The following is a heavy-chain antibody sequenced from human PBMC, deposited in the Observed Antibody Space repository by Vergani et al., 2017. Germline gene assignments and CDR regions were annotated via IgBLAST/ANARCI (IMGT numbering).Heavy chain of an antibody. CDR1: GGSISSGDYY. Sequence: QVQLQESGPGLVKPSQTLSLTCTVSGGSISSGDYYWSWIRQPPGKGLGWIGYIYYSGSTHYNPVLKSRVTISVDPSKNKFSLKLSSVTPADTAVYYCARDRGVTMVRGDLRNWFDPWGQGTLVTVSS. D-gene: IGHD3-10*01. V-gene: IGHV4-30-4*01. CDR2: IYYSGST. CDR3: ARDRGVTMVRGDLRNWFDP. J-gene: IGHJ5*02.